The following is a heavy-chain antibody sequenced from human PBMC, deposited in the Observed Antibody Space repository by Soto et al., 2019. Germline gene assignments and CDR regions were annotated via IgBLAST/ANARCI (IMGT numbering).Heavy chain of an antibody. CDR1: GFTFSSYA. CDR2: ISYDGSNK. D-gene: IGHD6-13*01. J-gene: IGHJ6*02. V-gene: IGHV3-30-3*01. CDR3: ARGEGYYDYGMDV. Sequence: GGSLRLSCAASGFTFSSYAMHWVCQAPGKGLEWVAVISYDGSNKYYADSVKGRFTISRDNSKNTLYLQMNSLRAEDTAVYYCARGEGYYDYGMDVWGQGTTVTVSS.